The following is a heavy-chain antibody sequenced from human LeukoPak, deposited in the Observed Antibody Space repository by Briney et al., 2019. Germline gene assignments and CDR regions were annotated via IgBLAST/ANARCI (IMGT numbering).Heavy chain of an antibody. J-gene: IGHJ4*02. CDR2: IYYSGST. D-gene: IGHD4-11*01. CDR3: ARQGPLTTAVTTRTNPFDY. CDR1: GGSISSYY. V-gene: IGHV4-59*08. Sequence: PSETLSLTCTVSGGSISSYYWSWIRQPPGKGLEWIGYIYYSGSTNHNPSLKSRVTISVDTSKNQFSLKLNSVTAADTAVYYCARQGPLTTAVTTRTNPFDYWGQGTLVTVSS.